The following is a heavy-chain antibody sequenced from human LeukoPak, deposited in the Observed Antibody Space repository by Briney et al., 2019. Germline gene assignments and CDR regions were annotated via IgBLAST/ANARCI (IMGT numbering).Heavy chain of an antibody. CDR2: IIPIFGTA. J-gene: IGHJ4*02. CDR1: GGTFSSYA. Sequence: SVKVSCKASGGTFSSYAISWVRQAPGQGLEWMGGIIPIFGTANYAQKFQGRVTMTRNTSISTAYMELSSLRSEDTAVYYCARSAISGSYPLGYWGQGTLVTVSS. V-gene: IGHV1-69*05. D-gene: IGHD1-26*01. CDR3: ARSAISGSYPLGY.